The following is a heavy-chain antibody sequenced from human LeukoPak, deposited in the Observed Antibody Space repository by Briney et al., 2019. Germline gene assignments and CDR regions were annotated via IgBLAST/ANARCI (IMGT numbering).Heavy chain of an antibody. CDR2: IYTSGST. Sequence: SQTLSLTCTVSGGSISSGGYYWSWIRQHPGKGLEWIGYIYTSGSTNYNPSLKSRVTISVDTSKNQFSLKLSSVTAADTAVYYCARRAGSSWYFDYWGQGTLATVSS. CDR3: ARRAGSSWYFDY. J-gene: IGHJ4*02. D-gene: IGHD6-6*01. CDR1: GGSISSGGYY. V-gene: IGHV4-31*03.